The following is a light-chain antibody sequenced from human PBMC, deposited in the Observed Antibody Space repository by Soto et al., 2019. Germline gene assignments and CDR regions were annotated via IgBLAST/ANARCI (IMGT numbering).Light chain of an antibody. V-gene: IGKV3-20*01. CDR2: GAS. J-gene: IGKJ4*01. Sequence: EIVLTQSPGTLSLSPGERATLSCRASQSITNNYLAWYQQKPGRAHRLLIYGASSRATGIPDRFSGSGSGTDFTLTINRLEPEDFAVYYCQQYGASPVTFGGGTKVDIK. CDR1: QSITNNY. CDR3: QQYGASPVT.